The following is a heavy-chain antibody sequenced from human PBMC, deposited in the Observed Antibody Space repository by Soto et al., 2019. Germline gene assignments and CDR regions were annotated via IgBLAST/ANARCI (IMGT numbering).Heavy chain of an antibody. V-gene: IGHV3-48*03. J-gene: IGHJ4*02. CDR3: AREDNWNDESGLGVDY. D-gene: IGHD1-20*01. CDR2: ISSSGSTI. CDR1: GFTFSSYE. Sequence: GGSRRLSCAASGFTFSSYEMNWVRQAPGKGLEWVSYISSSGSTIYYADSVKGRFTISRDNAKNSLYLQMNSLRAEDTAVYYCAREDNWNDESGLGVDYWGQGTLVTVSS.